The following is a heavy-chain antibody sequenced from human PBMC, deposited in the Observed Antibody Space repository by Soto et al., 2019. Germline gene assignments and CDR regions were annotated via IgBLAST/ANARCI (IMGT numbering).Heavy chain of an antibody. J-gene: IGHJ6*02. CDR1: GYTFTSYA. Sequence: QVQLVQSGAEVKKPGASVKVSCKASGYTFTSYAMHWVRQAPGQRLEWMGWINAGNGNTKYSQKFQGRVTITRDTSASTAYMELSSLRSEDTAVYYCGREMSSSWPYYGMDVWGQGTTVTVSS. V-gene: IGHV1-3*01. D-gene: IGHD6-13*01. CDR3: GREMSSSWPYYGMDV. CDR2: INAGNGNT.